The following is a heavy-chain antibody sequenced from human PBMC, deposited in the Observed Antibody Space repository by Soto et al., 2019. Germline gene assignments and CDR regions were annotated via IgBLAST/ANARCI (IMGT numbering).Heavy chain of an antibody. CDR2: IYYSGST. CDR3: ARAAPSGYGLGWFDP. J-gene: IGHJ5*02. Sequence: SETLSLTCTVSGGSISSGDYYWSWIRQPPGKGLEWIGYIYYSGSTYYNPSLKSRVTISVDTSKNQFSLKLSSVTAADTAVYYCARAAPSGYGLGWFDPWGQGTLVTVSS. CDR1: GGSISSGDYY. D-gene: IGHD5-12*01. V-gene: IGHV4-30-4*01.